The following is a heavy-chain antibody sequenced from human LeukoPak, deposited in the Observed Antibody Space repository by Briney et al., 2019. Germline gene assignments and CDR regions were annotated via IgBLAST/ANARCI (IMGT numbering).Heavy chain of an antibody. CDR3: ARERGYSGYDYFIDSPSGY. CDR2: ISSSGSTI. J-gene: IGHJ4*02. CDR1: GFTFSTST. Sequence: GGSLRLSCAASGFTFSTSTMNWVRQAPGKGLEWVSYISSSGSTIYNADSVKGRFTISRDNAKNSLYLQMNSLRAEDTAVYYCARERGYSGYDYFIDSPSGYWGQGTLVTVSS. D-gene: IGHD5-12*01. V-gene: IGHV3-48*04.